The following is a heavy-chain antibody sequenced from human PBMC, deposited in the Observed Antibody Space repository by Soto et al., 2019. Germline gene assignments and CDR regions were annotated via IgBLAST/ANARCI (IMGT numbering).Heavy chain of an antibody. V-gene: IGHV4-39*01. J-gene: IGHJ4*02. D-gene: IGHD3-3*01. CDR3: ASPRQGNYDFLSGYYALDY. CDR2: FYYTGGTYST. CDR1: GGSISSSGSY. Sequence: SETLSLTCTVPGGSISSSGSYWGWVRQPPGKGLEWTVSFYYTGGTYSTYYNPSLTCRVTISVDTPNRQFSLNLRSVTAADTAVYYCASPRQGNYDFLSGYYALDYWSQGTLVTVSS.